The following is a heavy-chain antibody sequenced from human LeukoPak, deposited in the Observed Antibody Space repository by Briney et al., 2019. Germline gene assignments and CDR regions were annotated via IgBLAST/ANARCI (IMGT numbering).Heavy chain of an antibody. D-gene: IGHD3-22*01. CDR1: GASISSDDYY. Sequence: SETLPLTCTVSGASISSDDYYWSWIRQPPGRGLEWIGYIYYSGATYDNPSLKSRVSISVDTSKNQFSLKLTSVTAADTAVYFCARVYPYYFDSSGPFDYWGQGILVTVSS. CDR3: ARVYPYYFDSSGPFDY. J-gene: IGHJ4*02. CDR2: IYYSGAT. V-gene: IGHV4-30-4*01.